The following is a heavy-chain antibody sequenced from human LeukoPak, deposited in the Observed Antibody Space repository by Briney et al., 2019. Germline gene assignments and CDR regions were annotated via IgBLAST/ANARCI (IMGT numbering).Heavy chain of an antibody. Sequence: GGSLRLSCAASGFTFSDYYMSWIRQAPGKGLEWVSYISSSGSTIYYADSVKGRFTISRDNAKNSVYLQMTSLRAEDTALYYCAKDATAVPGTVYMDVWGKGTTVTISS. J-gene: IGHJ6*03. CDR2: ISSSGSTI. D-gene: IGHD6-13*01. CDR1: GFTFSDYY. V-gene: IGHV3-11*04. CDR3: AKDATAVPGTVYMDV.